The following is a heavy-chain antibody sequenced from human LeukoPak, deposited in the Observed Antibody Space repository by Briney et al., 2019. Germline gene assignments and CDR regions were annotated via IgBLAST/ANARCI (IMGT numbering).Heavy chain of an antibody. CDR3: ARVSDSSGYYPLVDDAFDI. V-gene: IGHV1-18*01. Sequence: GASVKVSCKASGYTFTSYGISWVRQAPGQGLEWMGWISAYNGNTNYAQKLQGRVTMTTDTSTSTAYMELRSLRSDDTAVYYCARVSDSSGYYPLVDDAFDIWGQGTMVTVSS. J-gene: IGHJ3*02. D-gene: IGHD3-22*01. CDR1: GYTFTSYG. CDR2: ISAYNGNT.